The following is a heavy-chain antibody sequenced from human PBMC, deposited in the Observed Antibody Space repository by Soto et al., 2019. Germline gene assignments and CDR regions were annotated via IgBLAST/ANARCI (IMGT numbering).Heavy chain of an antibody. J-gene: IGHJ4*02. Sequence: EVQLVESGGGLVKPGGSLRLSYAASGFTFSSYSMNWVRQAPGKGLECVSSISSSSSYIYYADSVKGRFTISRDNSKNSLYLQMNSLRAEDTAVYYCARPVLGYCSGGSCSAPDYWGQGTLVTVSS. CDR2: ISSSSSYI. V-gene: IGHV3-21*01. D-gene: IGHD2-15*01. CDR1: GFTFSSYS. CDR3: ARPVLGYCSGGSCSAPDY.